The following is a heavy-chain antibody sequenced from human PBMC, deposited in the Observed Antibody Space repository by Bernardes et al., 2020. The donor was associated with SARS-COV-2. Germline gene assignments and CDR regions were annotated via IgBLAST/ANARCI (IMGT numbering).Heavy chain of an antibody. CDR1: GFTFSSYW. Sequence: GGSLRLSCAASGFTFSSYWIHWVRQTPGEGLMWVSRINTDGSVTDYAASVKGRFTISRDNAKNTLYLQMNSLRAEDTAVYYCANFGLYTTGSWGQGTLVTVSS. CDR2: INTDGSVT. J-gene: IGHJ4*02. CDR3: ANFGLYTTGS. V-gene: IGHV3-74*01. D-gene: IGHD1-1*01.